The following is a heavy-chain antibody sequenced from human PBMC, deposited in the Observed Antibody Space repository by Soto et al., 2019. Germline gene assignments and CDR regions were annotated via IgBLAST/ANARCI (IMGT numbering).Heavy chain of an antibody. CDR2: INPNSGGT. V-gene: IGHV1-2*02. D-gene: IGHD6-6*01. CDR1: GYTFTGYY. J-gene: IGHJ6*02. Sequence: QVQLVQSGAEVKKPGASVKVSCKASGYTFTGYYMHWVRQAPGQGLEWMGWINPNSGGTNYAQKFQGRVTMTRDTSISPAYMELSRLRSDDTAVYYCARVGHIAARPEFYYYGMDVWGQGTTVTVSS. CDR3: ARVGHIAARPEFYYYGMDV.